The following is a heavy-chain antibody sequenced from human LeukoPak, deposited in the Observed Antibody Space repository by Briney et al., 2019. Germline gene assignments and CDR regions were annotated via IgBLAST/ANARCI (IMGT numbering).Heavy chain of an antibody. Sequence: VSLRLSCAASGFTLSSYTMYWVRQAPGRGLVWVARFTSDGNSMTYADFVKGRFTVSRDIAKNTLYLQMNSLRAEDTAVYYCARAQVGTPTDCWGQGTLVTVSS. V-gene: IGHV3-74*01. J-gene: IGHJ4*02. CDR1: GFTLSSYT. CDR3: ARAQVGTPTDC. CDR2: FTSDGNSM. D-gene: IGHD1-26*01.